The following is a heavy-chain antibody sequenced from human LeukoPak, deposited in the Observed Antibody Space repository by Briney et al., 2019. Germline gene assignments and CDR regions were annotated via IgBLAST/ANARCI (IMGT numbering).Heavy chain of an antibody. CDR2: INPSGGST. D-gene: IGHD2-2*01. V-gene: IGHV1-46*01. CDR3: ARDRRAYCSSTSCLAFDP. Sequence: GASVKVSCKASGYTFTSYYMHWVRQAPGQGLEWMGIINPSGGSTSYVQKFQGRVTMTRDTSTSTVYMELSSLRSEDTAVYYCARDRRAYCSSTSCLAFDPWGQGTLVTVSS. CDR1: GYTFTSYY. J-gene: IGHJ5*02.